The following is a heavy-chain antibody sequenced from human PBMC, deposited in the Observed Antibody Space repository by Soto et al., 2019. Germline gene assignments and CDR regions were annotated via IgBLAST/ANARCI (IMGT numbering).Heavy chain of an antibody. CDR1: GGSISSSSYY. D-gene: IGHD2-2*01. V-gene: IGHV4-39*01. CDR3: ARHIGISSTSSNYFDY. CDR2: IYYSGST. Sequence: PSETLSLTCTVSGGSISSSSYYWGWIRQPPGKGLEWIGRIYYSGSTYYNPSLKSRVTISVDTSKNQFSLKLSSVTAADTAVYYCARHIGISSTSSNYFDYWGQGTLVTVSS. J-gene: IGHJ4*02.